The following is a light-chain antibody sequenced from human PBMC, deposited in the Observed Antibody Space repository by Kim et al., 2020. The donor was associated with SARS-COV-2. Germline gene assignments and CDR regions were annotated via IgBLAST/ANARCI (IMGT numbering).Light chain of an antibody. Sequence: GQSITISCTGTSSDVGNFNLVSWYQQHPGKAPKLMIYEVSKRPSGVSNRFSGSKSGNTASLTISGLQAEDEADYYCCSYAGSRTYVFGSGTKVTVL. CDR2: EVS. V-gene: IGLV2-23*02. J-gene: IGLJ1*01. CDR1: SSDVGNFNL. CDR3: CSYAGSRTYV.